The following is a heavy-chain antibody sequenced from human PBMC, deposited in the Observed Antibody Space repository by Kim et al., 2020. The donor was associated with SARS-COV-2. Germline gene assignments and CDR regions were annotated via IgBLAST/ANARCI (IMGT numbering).Heavy chain of an antibody. CDR3: ARDLWWLRSRGGFDP. Sequence: ASVKVSCKASGYTFTSYGISWVRQAPGQGLEWMGWISAYNGNTNYAQKLQGRVTMTTDTSTSTAYMELRSLRSDDTAVYYCARDLWWLRSRGGFDPWGQGTLVTVSS. CDR1: GYTFTSYG. V-gene: IGHV1-18*01. J-gene: IGHJ5*02. D-gene: IGHD5-12*01. CDR2: ISAYNGNT.